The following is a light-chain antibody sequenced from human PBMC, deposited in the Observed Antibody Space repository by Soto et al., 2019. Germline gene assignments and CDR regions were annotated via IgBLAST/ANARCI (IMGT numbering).Light chain of an antibody. Sequence: EIVLTQSPANLSLSPGERATLSCRASQRVSSDLAWYQHKPGQAPRLVIYDASKRAIGIPARFSGSGYGTDFTLTISSLESEDFAVYYCQQYNNWPWTFGQGTKVDIK. CDR1: QRVSSD. J-gene: IGKJ1*01. CDR3: QQYNNWPWT. V-gene: IGKV3-11*01. CDR2: DAS.